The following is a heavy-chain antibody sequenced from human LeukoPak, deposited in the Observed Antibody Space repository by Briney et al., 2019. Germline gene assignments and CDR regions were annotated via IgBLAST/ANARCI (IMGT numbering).Heavy chain of an antibody. CDR1: GGSIGTYS. D-gene: IGHD2-15*01. J-gene: IGHJ5*02. Sequence: PSETLSLTCTVSGGSIGTYSWNWIRPLPWTGLALIGYLYYSGTTNYNPSLKSRVTISVDTSKNQFSLKLSSVTAADTAVYYCARGGNIVVVVAATSVVWFDPWGQGTLVTVSS. V-gene: IGHV4-59*12. CDR2: LYYSGTT. CDR3: ARGGNIVVVVAATSVVWFDP.